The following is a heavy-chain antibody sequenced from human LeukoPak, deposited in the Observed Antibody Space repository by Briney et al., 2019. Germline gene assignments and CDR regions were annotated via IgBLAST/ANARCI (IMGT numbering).Heavy chain of an antibody. Sequence: GGSLRLSCAASGFTFSSYAMSWVRQAPGKGLEWASAISGSGGSTYYADSVKGRFTISRDNSKNTLYLQMNSLRAEDTAVYYCAKDCRGYSYGYFDYWGQGTLVTVSS. CDR3: AKDCRGYSYGYFDY. V-gene: IGHV3-23*01. CDR2: ISGSGGST. D-gene: IGHD5-18*01. CDR1: GFTFSSYA. J-gene: IGHJ4*02.